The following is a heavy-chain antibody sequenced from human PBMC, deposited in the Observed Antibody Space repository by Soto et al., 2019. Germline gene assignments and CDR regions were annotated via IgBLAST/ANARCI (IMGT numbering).Heavy chain of an antibody. CDR1: GGTFSSYA. CDR3: ARGQYVAAAGNYYYYGMDV. V-gene: IGHV1-69*01. CDR2: IIPILGTA. J-gene: IGHJ6*02. D-gene: IGHD6-13*01. Sequence: QVQLVQSGAEVKKPGSSVKVSCKASGGTFSSYAISWVRQAPGQGLEWMGGIIPILGTANYAQKFQGRVTITADESTSTAYMELSSLRSEDTAVYYCARGQYVAAAGNYYYYGMDVWGQGTTVTVSS.